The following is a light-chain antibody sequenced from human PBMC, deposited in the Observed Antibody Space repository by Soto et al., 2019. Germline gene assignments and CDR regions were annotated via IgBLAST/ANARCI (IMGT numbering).Light chain of an antibody. Sequence: DIPMSQSPSSLSASVGDRVTITCRASQSIDNYLNWFQQKPGNPPKLLIYAASILQSGVPSRFSGRGSGTDFTLTISSLQPEDFATYYCQQTYNSPATFGQGTKVEI. V-gene: IGKV1-39*01. CDR2: AAS. J-gene: IGKJ1*01. CDR1: QSIDNY. CDR3: QQTYNSPAT.